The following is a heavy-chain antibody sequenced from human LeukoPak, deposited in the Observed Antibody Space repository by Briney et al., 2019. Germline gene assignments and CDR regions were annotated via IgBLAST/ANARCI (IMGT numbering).Heavy chain of an antibody. CDR2: ISSSSSTI. CDR1: GFTFSSYS. V-gene: IGHV3-48*01. CDR3: AREGYYYGSGSYLDY. J-gene: IGHJ4*02. Sequence: PGGSLRLSCAASGFTFSSYSMNWVRQAPGKGLEWVSYISSSSSTIYYADSVKGRFTISRDNAKNSLYLQMNSLRAGDTAVYYCAREGYYYGSGSYLDYWGQGTLVTVSS. D-gene: IGHD3-10*01.